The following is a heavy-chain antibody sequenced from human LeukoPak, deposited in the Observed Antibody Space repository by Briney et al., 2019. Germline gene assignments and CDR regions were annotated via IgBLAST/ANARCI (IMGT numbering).Heavy chain of an antibody. CDR3: ARCEYYDFLSGYYTESYYFDY. J-gene: IGHJ4*02. Sequence: PSETLSLTCAVYGGSFSGYYWSWIRQPPGKGLEWIGEINHSGSTNYNPSLKSRVTISVDTSKNQFSLKLSSVTAADTAVYYCARCEYYDFLSGYYTESYYFDYWGQGTLVTVSS. V-gene: IGHV4-34*01. CDR1: GGSFSGYY. D-gene: IGHD3-3*01. CDR2: INHSGST.